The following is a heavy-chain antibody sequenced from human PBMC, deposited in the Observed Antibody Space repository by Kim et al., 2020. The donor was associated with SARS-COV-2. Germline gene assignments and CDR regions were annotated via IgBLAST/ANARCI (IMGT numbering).Heavy chain of an antibody. D-gene: IGHD6-19*01. CDR1: GGSFSGYY. J-gene: IGHJ4*02. CDR2: INHSGST. V-gene: IGHV4-34*01. CDR3: ARGGGQDSVAGPRTHYFDY. Sequence: SETLSLTCAVYGGSFSGYYWSWIRQPPGKGLEWIGEINHSGSTNYNPSLKSRVTISVDTSKNQFSLKLSSVTAADTAVYYCARGGGQDSVAGPRTHYFDYWGQGTLVTVSS.